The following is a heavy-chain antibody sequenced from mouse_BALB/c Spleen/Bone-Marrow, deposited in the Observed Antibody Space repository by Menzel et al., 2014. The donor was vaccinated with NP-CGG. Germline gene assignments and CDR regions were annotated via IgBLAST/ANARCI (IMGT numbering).Heavy chain of an antibody. CDR3: ASYYYGSSLFAY. J-gene: IGHJ3*01. V-gene: IGHV14-3*02. CDR1: GFNIKDTY. CDR2: IDPANGNT. Sequence: EVQLQQSGADLVKPGASVKLSCTASGFNIKDTYMHWVKQRPEQGLEWIGRIDPANGNTKYDPKFQGKATITADTSSNTAYLQLSSLTSGNTAVYYCASYYYGSSLFAYFGDGAPATVS. D-gene: IGHD1-1*01.